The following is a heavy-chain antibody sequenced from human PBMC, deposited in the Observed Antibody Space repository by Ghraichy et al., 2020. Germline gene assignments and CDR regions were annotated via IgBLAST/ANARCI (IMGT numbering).Heavy chain of an antibody. Sequence: GGSLRLSCAASGFTFSNYAMSWVRQAPGKGLEWVSTITGSGGSTYHADSVKGRFTISRDNSENTQYLQMNSLRAEDTAVYYCAKDSRAPRGGYTRRNNWFDSWGQGTLVTVSS. D-gene: IGHD1-26*01. CDR2: ITGSGGST. CDR1: GFTFSNYA. J-gene: IGHJ5*01. CDR3: AKDSRAPRGGYTRRNNWFDS. V-gene: IGHV3-23*01.